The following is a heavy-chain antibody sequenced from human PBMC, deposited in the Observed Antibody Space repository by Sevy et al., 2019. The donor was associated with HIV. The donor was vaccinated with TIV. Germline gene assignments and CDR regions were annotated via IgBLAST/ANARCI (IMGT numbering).Heavy chain of an antibody. CDR2: ISSSSSNI. J-gene: IGHJ5*02. D-gene: IGHD3-10*01. V-gene: IGHV3-48*02. CDR3: ARSDYYGSGSDYNWFDP. CDR1: GFTFSSYS. Sequence: GGSLRLSCAASGFTFSSYSMNWVRQAPGKGLEWVSYISSSSSNIYYADSVKGRFTISRDNAKNSLYLQMNSLRDEDTAVYYCARSDYYGSGSDYNWFDPWGQGTLVTVSS.